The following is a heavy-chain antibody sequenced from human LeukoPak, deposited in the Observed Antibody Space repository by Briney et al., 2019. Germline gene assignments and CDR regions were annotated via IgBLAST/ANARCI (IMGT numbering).Heavy chain of an antibody. J-gene: IGHJ6*03. D-gene: IGHD3-10*01. CDR1: SGSISTSNYY. CDR3: ARDYMTMIRGTRETDFYYYMDV. V-gene: IGHV4-39*07. CDR2: IFYSGSS. Sequence: SETLSLTCTVSSGSISTSNYYWGWVRQPPGKALEWIGNIFYSGSSYYNPSLKSRVTISVDISKNELSLKLTSVTAADMAVYYCARDYMTMIRGTRETDFYYYMDVWGKGATVTISS.